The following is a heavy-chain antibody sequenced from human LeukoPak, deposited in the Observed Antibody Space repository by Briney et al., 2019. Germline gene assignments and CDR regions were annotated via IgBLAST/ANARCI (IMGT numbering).Heavy chain of an antibody. Sequence: PGRSLRLSWPASGFTFGSVWMSWVRQAQGKGREWVGRIKSKTDGGTPDYAAPVKGRFTISGDDSKNTLYLQMNSLKSEDTAVYYCATGFPNYGDYKGYFQYWGQGTLVTVSS. V-gene: IGHV3-15*01. D-gene: IGHD4-17*01. J-gene: IGHJ1*01. CDR2: IKSKTDGGTP. CDR1: GFTFGSVW. CDR3: ATGFPNYGDYKGYFQY.